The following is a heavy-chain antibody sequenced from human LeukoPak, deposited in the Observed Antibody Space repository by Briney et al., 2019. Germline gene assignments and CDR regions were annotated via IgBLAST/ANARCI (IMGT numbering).Heavy chain of an antibody. CDR3: TRDGYDSSGSLFDY. D-gene: IGHD3-22*01. CDR2: IRSKAYGGTT. Sequence: PGGSLRLSCTASGFTFGDYAMSWVRQAPGKGLEWVSFIRSKAYGGTTEYAASVKGRFTISRDDSKSIAYLQMNSLKTEDTAVYYCTRDGYDSSGSLFDYWGQGTLVTVSS. V-gene: IGHV3-49*04. J-gene: IGHJ4*02. CDR1: GFTFGDYA.